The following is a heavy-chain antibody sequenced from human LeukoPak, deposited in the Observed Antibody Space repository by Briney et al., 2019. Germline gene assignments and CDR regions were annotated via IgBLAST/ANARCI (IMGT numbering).Heavy chain of an antibody. CDR1: GGSITSYY. D-gene: IGHD3-10*01. CDR2: IHYTGST. CDR3: RRGGDYGSGNDFMSDP. J-gene: IGHJ5*02. Sequence: PSETPSLTCTLSGGSITSYYGSWIRQSPGKEREGIGDIHYTGSTNYHPSLNPRIAVSVDTSKNQFSLKSKSVTAGATPVYSCRRGGDYGSGNDFMSDPWGQGDLVTVSS. V-gene: IGHV4-59*01.